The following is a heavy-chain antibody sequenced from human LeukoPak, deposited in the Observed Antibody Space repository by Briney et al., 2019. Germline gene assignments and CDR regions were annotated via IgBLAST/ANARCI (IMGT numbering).Heavy chain of an antibody. Sequence: ASVKVSCKASGYTFTSDFMYWGRQGPGQGLGWRGIINPSGGGTSYAQKFQGRVTMTRDTSTSTGYMELSSLRSEDTAVYYCARDPYDSSGSYLERYGMDVWGQGTTVTVSS. V-gene: IGHV1-46*01. J-gene: IGHJ6*02. D-gene: IGHD3-22*01. CDR3: ARDPYDSSGSYLERYGMDV. CDR2: INPSGGGT. CDR1: GYTFTSDF.